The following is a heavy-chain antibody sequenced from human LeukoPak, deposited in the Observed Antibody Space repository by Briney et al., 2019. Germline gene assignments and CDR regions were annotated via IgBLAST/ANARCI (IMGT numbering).Heavy chain of an antibody. CDR1: GYSLSSYG. J-gene: IGHJ4*02. V-gene: IGHV1-18*01. CDR2: ISGYNGNT. D-gene: IGHD6-13*01. Sequence: AAVKVSCKASGYSLSSYGINWVRQAPGQGLEWMGWISGYNGNTDYAQKFQGRVTMTTDTSTSTAYMELGSLRSDDTAVYYCARVRNWQQLAPVDYWGQGTLVTVSS. CDR3: ARVRNWQQLAPVDY.